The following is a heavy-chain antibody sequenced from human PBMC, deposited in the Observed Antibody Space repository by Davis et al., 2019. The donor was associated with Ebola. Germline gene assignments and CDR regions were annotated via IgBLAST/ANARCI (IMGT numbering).Heavy chain of an antibody. J-gene: IGHJ6*02. CDR2: INPSGGST. CDR3: ARDPTYYDFWSGYPKLRGMDV. V-gene: IGHV1-46*01. CDR1: GYTFTSYY. D-gene: IGHD3-3*01. Sequence: ASVKVSCKASGYTFTSYYMNWVRQAPGQGPEWMGIINPSGGSTRYAQKFQGRVTMTRDTSTRTVYMELSSLRSEDTAVYYCARDPTYYDFWSGYPKLRGMDVWGQGTTVTVSS.